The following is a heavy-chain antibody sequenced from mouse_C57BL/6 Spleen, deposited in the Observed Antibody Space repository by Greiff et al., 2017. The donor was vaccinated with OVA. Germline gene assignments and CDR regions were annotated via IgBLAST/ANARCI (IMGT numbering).Heavy chain of an antibody. CDR3: ARDLYYSGSSHWYFDV. D-gene: IGHD1-1*01. V-gene: IGHV5-16*01. CDR1: GFTFSDYY. Sequence: DVQLVESEGGLVQPGSSMKLSCTASGFTFSDYYMAWVRQVPEKGLEWVANINYDGSSTYYLDSLKTRFLISRDNAKNILYLQMSSLKSEDTATYYCARDLYYSGSSHWYFDVWGTGTTGTGSS. CDR2: INYDGSST. J-gene: IGHJ1*03.